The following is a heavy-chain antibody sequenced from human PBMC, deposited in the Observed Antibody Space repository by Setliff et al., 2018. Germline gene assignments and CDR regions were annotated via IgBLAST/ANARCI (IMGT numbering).Heavy chain of an antibody. Sequence: GGSLRLSCAASGFTFSNYRMHWVSQAPGKGLEWVAVIWHDGGNKYHADSVKGRFTISRDNSKNTLYLQMNSLRAEDTAVYYCARSETCHSTHCSPYDYWGQGTPVTVSS. J-gene: IGHJ4*02. CDR3: ARSETCHSTHCSPYDY. CDR1: GFTFSNYR. V-gene: IGHV3-33*08. D-gene: IGHD2-2*01. CDR2: IWHDGGNK.